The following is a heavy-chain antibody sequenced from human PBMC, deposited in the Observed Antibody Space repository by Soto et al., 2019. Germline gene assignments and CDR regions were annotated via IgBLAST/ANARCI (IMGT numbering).Heavy chain of an antibody. CDR3: ATRSPYCSGGSCYPYYYIMDA. J-gene: IGHJ6*02. CDR1: GGTFSSYA. CDR2: IIPDSGTP. D-gene: IGHD2-15*01. Sequence: QVPLVQSGAEVKKPGSSVKVSCKASGGTFSSYAISWVRQAPGQGLEWMGGIIPDSGTPNYAQRFQARVTITADKSTSTAYMELSSLRSDDTAVYYCATRSPYCSGGSCYPYYYIMDAWGQGTTVTVSS. V-gene: IGHV1-69*06.